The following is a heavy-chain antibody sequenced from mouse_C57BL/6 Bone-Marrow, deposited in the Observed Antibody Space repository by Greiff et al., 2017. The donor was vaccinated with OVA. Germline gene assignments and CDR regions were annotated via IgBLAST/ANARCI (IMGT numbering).Heavy chain of an antibody. D-gene: IGHD2-3*01. CDR1: GYTLTSYG. V-gene: IGHV1-81*01. J-gene: IGHJ3*01. CDR2: IYPRSGNT. Sequence: LVESGAELARPGASVKLSCKASGYTLTSYGISWVKQRTGQGIEWIGEIYPRSGNTYNNEKFKSKATLTTDKSSSTTYMKLRSLASEGSAVYFCAGDGFAYWGQGTLVTVSA. CDR3: AGDGFAY.